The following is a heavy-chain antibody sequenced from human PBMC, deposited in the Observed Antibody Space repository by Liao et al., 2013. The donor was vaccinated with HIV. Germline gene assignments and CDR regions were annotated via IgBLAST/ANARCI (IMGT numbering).Heavy chain of an antibody. CDR2: INHSGSA. CDR1: GGSISSYY. D-gene: IGHD3-16*01. Sequence: QVQLQESGPGLVKPSETLSLTCTVSGGSISSYYWSWIRQPAGKGLEWIGEINHSGSANYNASLKSRVTISVDSSKHQFSLKLSSVTAADTAVYFCASLNGGFEFWGQGTLVTVSS. J-gene: IGHJ4*02. V-gene: IGHV4-59*12. CDR3: ASLNGGFEF.